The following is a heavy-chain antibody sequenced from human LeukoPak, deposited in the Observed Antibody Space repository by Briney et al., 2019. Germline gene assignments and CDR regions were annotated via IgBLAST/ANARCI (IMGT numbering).Heavy chain of an antibody. CDR1: GFSFSSYA. J-gene: IGHJ4*02. Sequence: GGSLRLSCAASGFSFSSYAMHWVRQAPGRGLEWVAVMSSDGTNTYYAASVKGRFTISRDISKNTLYLQMNSLRAEDTAVYYCAREVSVVRGVNWGQGTLVTVSS. D-gene: IGHD3-10*01. CDR3: AREVSVVRGVN. V-gene: IGHV3-30-3*01. CDR2: MSSDGTNT.